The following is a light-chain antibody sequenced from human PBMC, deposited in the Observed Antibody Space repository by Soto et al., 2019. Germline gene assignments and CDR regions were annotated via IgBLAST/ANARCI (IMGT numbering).Light chain of an antibody. CDR2: LNSDGSH. CDR1: SGHSSYA. Sequence: LVLTQSPSASASLGASVKLTCSLSSGHSSYAIAWHQQQPEKGPRYLMKLNSDGSHSKGDGIPDRFSGSSSGAERYLTISSLQSEDEADYYCQTWGTGIHKVFGGGTKVTVL. J-gene: IGLJ2*01. CDR3: QTWGTGIHKV. V-gene: IGLV4-69*01.